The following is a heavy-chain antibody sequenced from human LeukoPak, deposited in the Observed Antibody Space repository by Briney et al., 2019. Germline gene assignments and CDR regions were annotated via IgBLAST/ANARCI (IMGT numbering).Heavy chain of an antibody. CDR3: ARDHGFEWGHDY. Sequence: PGGSLRLSCAASGFTFSGYWMHWVRQAPGRGLVWVSQINSDGSRIDYVDSVKGRFTISRDNAQNTLYLQMNSLRAEDTAVYYCARDHGFEWGHDYWGQGTLVTVSS. J-gene: IGHJ4*02. CDR1: GFTFSGYW. D-gene: IGHD1-26*01. V-gene: IGHV3-74*01. CDR2: INSDGSRI.